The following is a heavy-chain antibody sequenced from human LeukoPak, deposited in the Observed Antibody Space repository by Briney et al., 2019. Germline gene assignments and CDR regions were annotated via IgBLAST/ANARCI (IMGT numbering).Heavy chain of an antibody. Sequence: PSETLSLTCTVSGGSISSGGYYWSWIRQHPGKGLERIGYIYYSGSTYSNPSLKSRVTISVDTSKNQFSLNLSSVTAADTAVYYCARYCSSTNRYKGGFDPWGQGTLVTVSS. J-gene: IGHJ5*02. CDR3: ARYCSSTNRYKGGFDP. D-gene: IGHD2-2*01. CDR1: GGSISSGGYY. CDR2: IYYSGST. V-gene: IGHV4-31*03.